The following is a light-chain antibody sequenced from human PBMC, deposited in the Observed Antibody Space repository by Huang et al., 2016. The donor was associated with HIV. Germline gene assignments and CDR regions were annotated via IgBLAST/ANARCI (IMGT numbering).Light chain of an antibody. CDR2: WAS. J-gene: IGKJ1*01. V-gene: IGKV4-1*01. CDR1: QSVLYSSNNKNY. CDR3: QQYYSTLWT. Sequence: DIVMTQSPDSLAVSLGERATIKCKSSQSVLYSSNNKNYLAWYQQKPGQPPKLLIYWASTREAGVPYRFSGSGSGTDFTLTISSLQAEDVAVYYCQQYYSTLWTFGQGTKVEIK.